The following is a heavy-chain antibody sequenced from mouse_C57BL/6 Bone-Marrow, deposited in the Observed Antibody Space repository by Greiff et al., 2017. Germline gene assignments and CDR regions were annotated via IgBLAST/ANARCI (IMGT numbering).Heavy chain of an antibody. Sequence: VKLQQPGAELVMPGASVKLSCKASGYTFTSYWMHWVKQRPGQGLEWIGEIDPSDSYTNYNQKFKGKSTLTVDKSSSTAYMQLSSLTSEDSAVYYCARGERVYYPHYYAMDYWGQGTSVTVSS. V-gene: IGHV1-69*01. CDR3: ARGERVYYPHYYAMDY. D-gene: IGHD2-1*01. CDR1: GYTFTSYW. CDR2: IDPSDSYT. J-gene: IGHJ4*01.